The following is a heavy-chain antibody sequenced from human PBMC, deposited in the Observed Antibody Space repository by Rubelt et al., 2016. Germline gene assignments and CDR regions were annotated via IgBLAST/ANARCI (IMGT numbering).Heavy chain of an antibody. CDR3: AIRQPDYGDLDFAY. CDR2: FDPEDGET. V-gene: IGHV1-24*01. CDR1: GYTLTELS. Sequence: QVQLVQSGAEVKKPGASVKVSCKVSGYTLTELSMHWVRQAPGKGLEWMGGFDPEDGETIYAQKFQGRAPMTEATSTDTASMELTSLRSEDTAVYYCAIRQPDYGDLDFAYWGQGTLVTVSS. D-gene: IGHD4-17*01. J-gene: IGHJ4*02.